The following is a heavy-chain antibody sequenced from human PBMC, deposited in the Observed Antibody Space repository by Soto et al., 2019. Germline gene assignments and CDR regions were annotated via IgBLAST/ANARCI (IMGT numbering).Heavy chain of an antibody. V-gene: IGHV3-7*01. CDR3: ARLRYFFGYGAFDI. CDR2: IKQDGSEK. D-gene: IGHD5-18*01. Sequence: GGSLRLSCAASGFTFSDYYMSWIRQAPGKGLEWVANIKQDGSEKYYVDSVKGRFTISRDNAKNSLYLQMNSLRAEDTAVYYCARLRYFFGYGAFDIWGQGTMVTVSS. J-gene: IGHJ3*02. CDR1: GFTFSDYY.